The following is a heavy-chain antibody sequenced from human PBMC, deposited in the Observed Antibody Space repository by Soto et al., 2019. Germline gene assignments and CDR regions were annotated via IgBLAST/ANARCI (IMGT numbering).Heavy chain of an antibody. CDR1: GGSISRCGYY. CDR3: ARDCSGGSCYVDYYGMDV. J-gene: IGHJ6*02. Sequence: SETLSLTCTVSGGSISRCGYYWSWIRQHPGKGLEWIGYIYYSGSTYYNPSLKSRVTISVDTSKNQFSLKLSSVTAADTAVYYCARDCSGGSCYVDYYGMDVWGQGTTVTVSS. D-gene: IGHD2-15*01. V-gene: IGHV4-31*03. CDR2: IYYSGST.